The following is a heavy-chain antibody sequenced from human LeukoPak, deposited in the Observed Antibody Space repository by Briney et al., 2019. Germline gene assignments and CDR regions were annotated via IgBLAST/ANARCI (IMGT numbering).Heavy chain of an antibody. Sequence: SETLSLTCTVSGGSISSYYWSWIRQPPGKGLEWIGYIYYSGSTNYNPSLKSRVTISVDTSKSQFSLKLSSVTAADTAVYYCARAVAGLFAFDIWGQGTMVTVSS. J-gene: IGHJ3*02. CDR2: IYYSGST. CDR1: GGSISSYY. D-gene: IGHD6-19*01. CDR3: ARAVAGLFAFDI. V-gene: IGHV4-59*01.